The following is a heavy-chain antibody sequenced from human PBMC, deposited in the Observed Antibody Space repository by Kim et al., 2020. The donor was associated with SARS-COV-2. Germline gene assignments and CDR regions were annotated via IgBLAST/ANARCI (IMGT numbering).Heavy chain of an antibody. CDR2: IYYSGST. V-gene: IGHV4-59*01. CDR3: ARVERITMVRGVRLSAFDI. D-gene: IGHD3-10*01. CDR1: GGSISSYY. J-gene: IGHJ3*02. Sequence: SETLSLTCAVSGGSISSYYWSWIRQHPGKGLEWIGYIYYSGSTNYNHSLKSRVTISADTSKNQFSLRLSSVTAADTAVYYCARVERITMVRGVRLSAFDIWGQGTMVTVSS.